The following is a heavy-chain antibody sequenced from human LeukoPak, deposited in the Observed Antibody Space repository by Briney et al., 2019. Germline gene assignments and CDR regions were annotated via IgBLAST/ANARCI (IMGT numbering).Heavy chain of an antibody. Sequence: SETLSLTCTVSGGSISSSSYYWGWIRQPPGKGLEWIGSIYYSGSTYYNPSLKSRVTISVDTSKNQFSLKLSSVTAADTAVYYCARHNIAAAGTGFDYWGQGTLVTVSS. CDR3: ARHNIAAAGTGFDY. D-gene: IGHD6-13*01. J-gene: IGHJ4*02. CDR2: IYYSGST. CDR1: GGSISSSSYY. V-gene: IGHV4-39*01.